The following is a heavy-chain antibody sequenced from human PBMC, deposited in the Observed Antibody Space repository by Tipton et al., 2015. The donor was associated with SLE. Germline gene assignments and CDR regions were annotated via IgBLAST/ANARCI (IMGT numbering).Heavy chain of an antibody. V-gene: IGHV4-4*08. CDR1: GGSISSYY. Sequence: TLSLTCTVSGGSISSYYWSWIRQPPGKGLEWIGYIYTSGSTNYNPSLKSRVTISVDTSKNQFSLKLSSVTAADTAVYYCAREGDPGYFDYWGQGTLVTVSS. CDR3: AREGDPGYFDY. D-gene: IGHD2-21*01. J-gene: IGHJ4*02. CDR2: IYTSGST.